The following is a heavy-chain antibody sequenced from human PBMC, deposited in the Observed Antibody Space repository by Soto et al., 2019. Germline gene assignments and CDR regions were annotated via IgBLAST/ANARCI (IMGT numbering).Heavy chain of an antibody. J-gene: IGHJ4*02. V-gene: IGHV1-69*13. CDR1: GGTFSSYA. D-gene: IGHD2-8*01. CDR3: ARVVLMVYAMDY. CDR2: IIPIFGTA. Sequence: SVKVSCKASGGTFSSYAISWVRQAPGQGLEWMGGIIPIFGTANYAQKFQGRVTITADESTSTAYMELSSLRSEDTAVYYCARVVLMVYAMDYWGQGTLVTVSS.